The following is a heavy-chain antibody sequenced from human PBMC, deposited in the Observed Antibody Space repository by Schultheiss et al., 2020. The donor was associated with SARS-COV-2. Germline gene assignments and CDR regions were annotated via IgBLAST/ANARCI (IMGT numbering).Heavy chain of an antibody. V-gene: IGHV3-30*18. D-gene: IGHD6-6*01. CDR1: RFTFSRYG. J-gene: IGHJ5*02. CDR2: ISYDGSNK. Sequence: GGSLRLSCTASRFTFSRYGMHWVRQAPGKGLEWVAVISYDGSNKHYADSVKGRFTISRDNPRNTLYLQMNSLRAEDTAVYYCAKDSSSPPLCWFDPWGQGTLVTVSS. CDR3: AKDSSSPPLCWFDP.